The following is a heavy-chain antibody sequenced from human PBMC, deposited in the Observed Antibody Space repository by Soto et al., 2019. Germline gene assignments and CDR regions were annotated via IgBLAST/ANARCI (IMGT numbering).Heavy chain of an antibody. J-gene: IGHJ4*02. CDR3: ARRYGASFDY. CDR1: GGSISRYY. CDR2: MYNTGST. D-gene: IGHD4-17*01. V-gene: IGHV4-59*01. Sequence: PSETLSLTCTVSGGSISRYYWSWIRQPPGKGLEWIAYMYNTGSTVYNPPFKSRVTISVDTSKNQFSLKLNSVTAADTAVYYCARRYGASFDYWGQGTLVTV.